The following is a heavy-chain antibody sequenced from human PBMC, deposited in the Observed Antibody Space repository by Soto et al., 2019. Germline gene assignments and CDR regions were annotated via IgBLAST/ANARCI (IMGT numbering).Heavy chain of an antibody. CDR2: IYYSGST. J-gene: IGHJ4*02. Sequence: PSETLSLTCTVSGGSISSGDYYWSWIRQPPGKGLERIGYIYYSGSTYYNPSLKSRVTISVDTSKNQFSLKLSSVTAADTAVYYCARDEVTMVRGVIIKGDYWGQGTLVTVSS. CDR3: ARDEVTMVRGVIIKGDY. D-gene: IGHD3-10*01. V-gene: IGHV4-30-4*01. CDR1: GGSISSGDYY.